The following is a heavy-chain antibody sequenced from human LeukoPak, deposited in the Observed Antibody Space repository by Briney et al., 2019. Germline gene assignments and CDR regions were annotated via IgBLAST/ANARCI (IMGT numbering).Heavy chain of an antibody. D-gene: IGHD3-22*01. CDR2: INHSGST. J-gene: IGHJ4*02. CDR3: ARDYYDSSGLDY. Sequence: PSETLSLTCAVYGGSFSGYYWSWIRQPPGKGLEWIGEINHSGSTYCNPSLKSRVTISVDTSKNQFSLKLSSVTAADTAVYYCARDYYDSSGLDYWGQGTLVTVSS. CDR1: GGSFSGYY. V-gene: IGHV4-34*01.